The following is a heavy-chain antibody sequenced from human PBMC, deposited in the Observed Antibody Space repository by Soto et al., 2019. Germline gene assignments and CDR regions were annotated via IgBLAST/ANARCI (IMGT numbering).Heavy chain of an antibody. CDR2: IFYSGSN. Sequence: QVQLQESGPGLVKPSDTLSLTCTVSGGSISGHYWIWIRQPPGEGMEWIGYIFYSGSNTYNNKPSLKSRVTIAVDTSKNQFSLRLISVTAAYTAVYDCARVGSSGWTPDNWGQGTLDTDSS. D-gene: IGHD6-19*01. CDR3: ARVGSSGWTPDN. V-gene: IGHV4-59*11. CDR1: GGSISGHY. J-gene: IGHJ4*02.